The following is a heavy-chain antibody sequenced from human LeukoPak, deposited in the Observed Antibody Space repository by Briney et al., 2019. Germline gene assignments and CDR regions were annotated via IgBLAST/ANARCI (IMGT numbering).Heavy chain of an antibody. D-gene: IGHD2/OR15-2a*01. CDR3: ASYLRSIPSGMDV. CDR2: ISTDGSSR. Sequence: GGSLRLSCAASGFTFRSYWMHCLRQAPGERPVWVSRISTDGSSRTYADSVKGRFTNSRDNGKNTLYLQMDSLRVEDTAVYYCASYLRSIPSGMDVWGQGTTVTVSS. V-gene: IGHV3-74*03. J-gene: IGHJ6*02. CDR1: GFTFRSYW.